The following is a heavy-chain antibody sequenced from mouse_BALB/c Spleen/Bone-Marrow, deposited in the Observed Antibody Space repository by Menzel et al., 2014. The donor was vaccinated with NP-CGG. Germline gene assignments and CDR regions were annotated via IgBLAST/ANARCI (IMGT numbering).Heavy chain of an antibody. Sequence: VQLKESGPELEKPGASVKISCKASGYSFTGYNMNWVKQYNGQSLEWIGNVDPYYGATTYNQKFKGKATLTVDKSSSTAYMQLERLTSEDSAVYYCARSHNSFDFWGQGTTLTVSS. V-gene: IGHV1-39*01. CDR3: ARSHNSFDF. J-gene: IGHJ2*01. CDR1: GYSFTGYN. CDR2: VDPYYGAT.